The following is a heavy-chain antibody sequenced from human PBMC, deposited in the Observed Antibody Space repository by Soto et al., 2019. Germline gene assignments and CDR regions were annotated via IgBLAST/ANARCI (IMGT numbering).Heavy chain of an antibody. CDR3: AIAAAGTVADADFDL. J-gene: IGHJ3*01. Sequence: ASVKVSCKASGYTFTSYGMSWVRQAPGQGLEWMGWISAYNGNTNYAQKLQGRVTMTTDTSTSTAYMELRSLRSDEKAAYDCAIAAAGTVADADFDLWGQGTLVTVSS. CDR2: ISAYNGNT. CDR1: GYTFTSYG. D-gene: IGHD6-13*01. V-gene: IGHV1-18*01.